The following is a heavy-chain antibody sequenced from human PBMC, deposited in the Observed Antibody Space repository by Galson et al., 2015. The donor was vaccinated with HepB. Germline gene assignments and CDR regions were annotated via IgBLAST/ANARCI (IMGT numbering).Heavy chain of an antibody. V-gene: IGHV1-3*01. CDR3: AKGFRITMVRGAYDAFDI. D-gene: IGHD3-10*01. Sequence: SVKVSCKASGYTFTSYAMHWVRQAPGQRLEWMGWINAGNGNTKYSQKFQGRVTITRDTSASTAYMELSSLRSEDTAVYYCAKGFRITMVRGAYDAFDIWGQGTMVTVSS. CDR1: GYTFTSYA. CDR2: INAGNGNT. J-gene: IGHJ3*02.